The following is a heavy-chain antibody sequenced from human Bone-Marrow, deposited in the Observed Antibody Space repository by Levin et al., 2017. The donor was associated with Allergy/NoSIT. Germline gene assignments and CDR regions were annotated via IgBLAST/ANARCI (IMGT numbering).Heavy chain of an antibody. J-gene: IGHJ4*02. D-gene: IGHD4-17*01. Sequence: SQTLSLTCAVYGGSFSGYYWSWIRQPPGKGLEWIGEINHSGSTNYNPSLKSRVTISVDTSKNQFSLKLSSVTAADTAVYYCARGQRNSRGVTTIDYWGQGTLVTVSS. CDR1: GGSFSGYY. CDR2: INHSGST. V-gene: IGHV4-34*01. CDR3: ARGQRNSRGVTTIDY.